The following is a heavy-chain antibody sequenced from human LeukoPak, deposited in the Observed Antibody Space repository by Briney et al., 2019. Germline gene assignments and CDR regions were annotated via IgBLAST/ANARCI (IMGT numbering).Heavy chain of an antibody. CDR3: ARSRAGVWYFDY. J-gene: IGHJ4*02. CDR1: GFTFSSYA. D-gene: IGHD3-10*01. CDR2: ISYDGSNK. Sequence: GRSLRLSCAASGFTFSSYAMHWVRQAPGKGLEWVAVISYDGSNKYYAGSVKGRFTISRDNSKNTLYLQMNSLRAEDTAVYYCARSRAGVWYFDYWGQGTLVTVSS. V-gene: IGHV3-30*04.